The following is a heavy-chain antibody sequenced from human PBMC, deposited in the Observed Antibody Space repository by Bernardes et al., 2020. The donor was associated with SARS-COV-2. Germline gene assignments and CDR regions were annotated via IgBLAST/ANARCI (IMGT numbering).Heavy chain of an antibody. D-gene: IGHD3-22*01. V-gene: IGHV3-53*01. J-gene: IGHJ5*02. Sequence: GGSLRLSCAASGFTVSSNYMSWVRQAPGKGLEWVSVIYSGGSTYYADSVEGRFTISRDNSKNTLYLQMNSLRVEDTAVYYCARSGLYDSSGYYHINWFDPWGQGTLVTVSS. CDR2: IYSGGST. CDR1: GFTVSSNY. CDR3: ARSGLYDSSGYYHINWFDP.